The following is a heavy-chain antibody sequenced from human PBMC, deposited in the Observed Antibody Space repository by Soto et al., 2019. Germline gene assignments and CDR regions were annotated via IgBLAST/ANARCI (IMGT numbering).Heavy chain of an antibody. V-gene: IGHV4-30-2*01. CDR3: ARDSRSGYYLEY. J-gene: IGHJ4*02. Sequence: QLQLQESGSGLVKPSQTLSLTCAVSGDSISSGGYSWNWIRQPPGKGLGWIGYIYHSGGPDYNPPLKSRVTITVDSSNNQFSLNLRSVTAADTAVYYCARDSRSGYYLEYWGQGTLVTVSS. CDR2: IYHSGGP. D-gene: IGHD3-22*01. CDR1: GDSISSGGYS.